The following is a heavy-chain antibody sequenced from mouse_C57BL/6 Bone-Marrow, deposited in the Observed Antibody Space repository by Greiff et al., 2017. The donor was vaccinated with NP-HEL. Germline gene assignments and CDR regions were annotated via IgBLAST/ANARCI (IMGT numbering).Heavy chain of an antibody. V-gene: IGHV5-4*01. J-gene: IGHJ2*01. D-gene: IGHD3-2*02. Sequence: EVKLMESGGGLVKPGGSLKLSCAASGFTFSSYAMSWVRQTPEKRLEWVATISDGGSYTYYPDNVKGRFTISRDNAKNNLYLQMSHLKSEDTAMYYCARDTAAQATYYFDYWGQGTTLTVSS. CDR2: ISDGGSYT. CDR3: ARDTAAQATYYFDY. CDR1: GFTFSSYA.